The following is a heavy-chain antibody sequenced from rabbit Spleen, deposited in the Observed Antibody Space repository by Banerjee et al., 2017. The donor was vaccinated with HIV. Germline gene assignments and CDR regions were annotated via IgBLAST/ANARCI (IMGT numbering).Heavy chain of an antibody. CDR1: GFSFSSRYY. Sequence: QEQLVESGGGLVQPEGSLTLTCTASGFSFSSRYYMCWVHQAPGKGLEWIGCVGSGATGNTYSATWAKGRFTISKASSTTVTLQMTSLTVADTATYFCARDAGTSFSTYGMDLWGPGTLVTVS. CDR2: VGSGATGNT. V-gene: IGHV1S45*01. D-gene: IGHD8-1*01. J-gene: IGHJ6*01. CDR3: ARDAGTSFSTYGMDL.